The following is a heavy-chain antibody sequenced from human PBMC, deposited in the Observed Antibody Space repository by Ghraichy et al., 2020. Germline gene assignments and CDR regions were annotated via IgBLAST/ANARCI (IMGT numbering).Heavy chain of an antibody. CDR2: VYISGST. Sequence: ESLNITCTVSGGSMSPYYWSWIRQSPGRGLEWIGYVYISGSTDYNPSLKSRVTISGDKSKNEFSLKLSSVTAADTAVYFCAAYHYASSGYFYPYWGQGTLVTVSS. V-gene: IGHV4-4*09. CDR1: GGSMSPYY. D-gene: IGHD3-22*01. J-gene: IGHJ4*02. CDR3: AAYHYASSGYFYPY.